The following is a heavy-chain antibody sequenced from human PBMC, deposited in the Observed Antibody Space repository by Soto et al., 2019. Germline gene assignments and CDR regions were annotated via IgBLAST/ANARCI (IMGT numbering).Heavy chain of an antibody. J-gene: IGHJ4*02. CDR1: GDSVSNNSAA. D-gene: IGHD2-15*01. CDR3: ARDRWFFDY. CDR2: TYYRSKWYN. Sequence: PSQTLSLTCVISGDSVSNNSAAWNCIRQSPSRGLEWLGRTYYRSKWYNDYAVSVKSRITINPDPSRNQFSLHLNSVTPEDTAVYYCARDRWFFDYWGQGTLVTVSS. V-gene: IGHV6-1*01.